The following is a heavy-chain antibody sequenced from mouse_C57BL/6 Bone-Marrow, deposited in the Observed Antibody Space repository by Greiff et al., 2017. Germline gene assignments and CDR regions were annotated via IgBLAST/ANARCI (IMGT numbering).Heavy chain of an antibody. V-gene: IGHV1-82*01. Sequence: VKLMESGPELVKPGASVKISCKASGYAFSSSWMNWVKQRPGKGLEWIGRSYPGDGDTNYNGKFKGKATLTADKSSSTAYMQLSSLTSEDSAVYFCARGPAVVATPYWYFDVWGTGTTVTVSS. CDR1: GYAFSSSW. J-gene: IGHJ1*03. CDR2: SYPGDGDT. D-gene: IGHD1-1*01. CDR3: ARGPAVVATPYWYFDV.